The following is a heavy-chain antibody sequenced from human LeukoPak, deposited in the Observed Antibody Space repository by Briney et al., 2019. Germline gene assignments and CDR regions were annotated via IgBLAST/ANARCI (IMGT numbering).Heavy chain of an antibody. J-gene: IGHJ2*01. CDR1: GGSISSGSYY. D-gene: IGHD2-21*01. CDR3: ARVLKTGVIDYYFDL. CDR2: IYTSGST. V-gene: IGHV4-61*02. Sequence: SETLSLTCTVSGGSISSGSYYWSWIRQPAGKGLEWIGRIYTSGSTNYNPSLKSRVTISIDTSKKQFSLKLTSVTAVDTAVYYCARVLKTGVIDYYFDLWGRGTLVTVSS.